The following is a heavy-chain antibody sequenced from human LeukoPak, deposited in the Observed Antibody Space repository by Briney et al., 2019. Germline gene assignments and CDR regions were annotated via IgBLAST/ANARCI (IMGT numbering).Heavy chain of an antibody. CDR3: AKAGALAVAGNFDY. V-gene: IGHV3-23*01. J-gene: IGHJ4*02. D-gene: IGHD6-19*01. CDR2: ISGSGGST. Sequence: PGGSLRLSCAASGFTFSSYAMSCVRQAPGKGLEWVSSISGSGGSTYYADSVKGRFTISRDNSKNTLYLQMNSLRAEDTAVYYCAKAGALAVAGNFDYWGQGTLVTVSS. CDR1: GFTFSSYA.